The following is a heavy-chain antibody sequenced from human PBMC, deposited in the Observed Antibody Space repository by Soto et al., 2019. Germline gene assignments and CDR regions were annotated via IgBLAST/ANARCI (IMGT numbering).Heavy chain of an antibody. CDR1: GYTFASFG. D-gene: IGHD6-25*01. CDR2: ISASNGNT. J-gene: IGHJ4*02. V-gene: IGHV1-18*04. CDR3: VRDPQRNDY. Sequence: QVLLVQSGTEVKKPGASVKISCNTSGYTFASFGISWVRQVPGQGLEWMGWISASNGNTDYSQKLQGRVTMATATSTRIAYMELKSLRSDDTAVYYCVRDPQRNDYWGQGTLVIVSS.